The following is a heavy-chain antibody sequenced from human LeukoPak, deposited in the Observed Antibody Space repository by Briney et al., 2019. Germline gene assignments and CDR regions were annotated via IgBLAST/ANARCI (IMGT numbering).Heavy chain of an antibody. J-gene: IGHJ4*02. D-gene: IGHD3-9*01. V-gene: IGHV1-69*05. CDR2: IIPIFGTA. CDR3: ARMVTSDYFIFDN. Sequence: SVKVSCKASGGTFSSYAISWVRQAPGQGLEWMGGIIPIFGTANYAQKFQGRVTITTDESTSTAYMELSSLRSEDTAVYYCARMVTSDYFIFDNWGQGTLVTVSS. CDR1: GGTFSSYA.